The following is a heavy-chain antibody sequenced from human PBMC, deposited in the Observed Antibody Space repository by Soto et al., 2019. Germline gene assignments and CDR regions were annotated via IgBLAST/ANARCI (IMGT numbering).Heavy chain of an antibody. D-gene: IGHD2-2*01. V-gene: IGHV3-48*02. J-gene: IGHJ4*02. CDR1: GFTFSDYA. Sequence: EVQLVESGGGLVQPGGSLRLSCAASGFTFSDYALNWVRQAPGAGLEWISYISSSSSTIYFADSLKGRFTISRDNAKNSLYLQMNSLRDEDTAVYYCASTLQYCTSTSCYPLGRFDYWGQGTLVTVSS. CDR3: ASTLQYCTSTSCYPLGRFDY. CDR2: ISSSSSTI.